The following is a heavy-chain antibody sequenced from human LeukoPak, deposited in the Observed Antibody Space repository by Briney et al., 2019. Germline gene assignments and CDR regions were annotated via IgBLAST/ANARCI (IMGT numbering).Heavy chain of an antibody. CDR2: IYYSGST. CDR1: GGSISSYY. CDR3: ARAPSSSYYDFWSGYNYFDY. Sequence: PSETLSLTCTVSGGSISSYYWSWIRQPPGKGLEWIGYIYYSGSTNYNPSLKSRATISVDTSKNQFSLKLSSVTAADTAVYYCARAPSSSYYDFWSGYNYFDYWGQGTLVTVSS. V-gene: IGHV4-59*01. J-gene: IGHJ4*02. D-gene: IGHD3-3*01.